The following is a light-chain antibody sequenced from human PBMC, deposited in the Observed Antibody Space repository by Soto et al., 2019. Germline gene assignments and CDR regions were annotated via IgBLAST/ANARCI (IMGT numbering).Light chain of an antibody. Sequence: QSALTQPASVSGSLGQSITISGTGTSSDIGGYNYVSWYQQHPGKAPKLIIYEVSYRPTGVSNRFSASKSGNSASLTISGLQAEDEADYYCNSFASSNSLVFGGGTKLTVL. CDR2: EVS. CDR1: SSDIGGYNY. CDR3: NSFASSNSLV. V-gene: IGLV2-14*01. J-gene: IGLJ2*01.